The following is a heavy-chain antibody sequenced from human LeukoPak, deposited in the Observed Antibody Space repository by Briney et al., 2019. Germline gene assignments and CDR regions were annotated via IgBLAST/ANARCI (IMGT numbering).Heavy chain of an antibody. Sequence: GGSLRRSCAASGFTFSTYAMSWVRQAPGKGLEWVSAISGNGGSTYYADSVKGRFTISRDNSKDMLYVQMNSLRAEDTAVYYCAKSGGVAGTTSYFDYWGQGTLVTLSS. D-gene: IGHD6-19*01. J-gene: IGHJ4*02. CDR3: AKSGGVAGTTSYFDY. V-gene: IGHV3-23*01. CDR1: GFTFSTYA. CDR2: ISGNGGST.